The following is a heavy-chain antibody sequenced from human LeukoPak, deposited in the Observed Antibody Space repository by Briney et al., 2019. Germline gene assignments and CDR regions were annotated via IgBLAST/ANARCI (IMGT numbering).Heavy chain of an antibody. D-gene: IGHD3-3*01. J-gene: IGHJ6*03. V-gene: IGHV4-31*03. CDR1: GGSISSGGYY. CDR3: ARGSYDFWSGYYTGSYYYYHMDV. CDR2: IYYSGST. Sequence: PSETLSLTCTVSGGSISSGGYYWSWIRQHPGKGLEWIGYIYYSGSTYYNPSLKSRVTISVDTSKNQFSLKLSSVTAVDTAVYYCARGSYDFWSGYYTGSYYYYHMDVWGKGTTVTVSS.